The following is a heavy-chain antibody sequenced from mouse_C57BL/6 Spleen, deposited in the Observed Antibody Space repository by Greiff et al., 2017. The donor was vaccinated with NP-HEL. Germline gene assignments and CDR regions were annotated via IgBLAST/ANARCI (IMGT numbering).Heavy chain of an antibody. D-gene: IGHD1-1*01. J-gene: IGHJ2*01. CDR1: GYAFTNYL. CDR3: ARERVRITTVVATDY. Sequence: VQLQQSGAELVRPGTSVKVSCKASGYAFTNYLIEWVKQRPGQGLEWIGVINPGSGGTNYNEKFKGKATLTADKSSSTAYMQLSSLTSEDSAVYFCARERVRITTVVATDYWGQGTTLTVSS. CDR2: INPGSGGT. V-gene: IGHV1-54*01.